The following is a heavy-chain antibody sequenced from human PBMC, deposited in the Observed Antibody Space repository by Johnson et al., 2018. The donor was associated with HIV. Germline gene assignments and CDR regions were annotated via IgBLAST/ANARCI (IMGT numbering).Heavy chain of an antibody. CDR1: GFTFSSYA. V-gene: IGHV3-30*04. Sequence: QVQLVESGGGVVQPGRSLRLSCAASGFTFSSYAMHWVRQAPGKGLEWVAVISYDGSNKYYAALVKGRFTISRDNSKNTLYLQMNSLRAEDTGVYYCAGAKNVFWSGYYDAFDIWGQGTMVTVCS. D-gene: IGHD3-3*01. J-gene: IGHJ3*02. CDR2: ISYDGSNK. CDR3: AGAKNVFWSGYYDAFDI.